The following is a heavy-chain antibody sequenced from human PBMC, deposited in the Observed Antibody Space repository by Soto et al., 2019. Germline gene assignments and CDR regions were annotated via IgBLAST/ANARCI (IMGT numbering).Heavy chain of an antibody. CDR1: GGSINSFY. D-gene: IGHD4-4*01. CDR3: AREESYSSYSFEHGRQLSSLDF. Sequence: SETLSLTCTVSGGSINSFYWSWGWQPAGKGLEWLGRIFFSVSSSFNPSLESRVAMSVDTSKNHFSLNLSSVTAADTAVSSCAREESYSSYSFEHGRQLSSLDFWDPEALLSFSS. CDR2: IFFSVSS. J-gene: IGHJ4*02. V-gene: IGHV4-4*07.